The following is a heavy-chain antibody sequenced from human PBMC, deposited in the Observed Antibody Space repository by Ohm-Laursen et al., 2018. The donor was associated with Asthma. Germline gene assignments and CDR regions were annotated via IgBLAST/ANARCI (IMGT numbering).Heavy chain of an antibody. CDR2: IYHSGST. Sequence: TLSLTCAVSGGSISSGGYSWSWIRQPPGKGLEWIGYIYHSGSTYYNPSLKSRVTISVDRSKNQFSLKLSSVTAADTAVYSCARTYSSGWFDYWGQGTLVTVSS. J-gene: IGHJ4*02. CDR3: ARTYSSGWFDY. V-gene: IGHV4-30-2*02. D-gene: IGHD6-19*01. CDR1: GGSISSGGYS.